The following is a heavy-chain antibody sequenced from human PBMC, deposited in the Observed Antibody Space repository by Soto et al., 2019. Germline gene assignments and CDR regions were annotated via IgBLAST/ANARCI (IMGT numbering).Heavy chain of an antibody. CDR2: INAGNANT. D-gene: IGHD6-25*01. Sequence: EASVKVSCKASGYTFTSYAMHWLRQAPGQRLEWMGWINAGNANTKYSQKFQGRVTITRDTSATTAYMELSSLRSEDTAVYYCARGISGFDLWGQGTLVTVSS. V-gene: IGHV1-3*01. J-gene: IGHJ5*02. CDR3: ARGISGFDL. CDR1: GYTFTSYA.